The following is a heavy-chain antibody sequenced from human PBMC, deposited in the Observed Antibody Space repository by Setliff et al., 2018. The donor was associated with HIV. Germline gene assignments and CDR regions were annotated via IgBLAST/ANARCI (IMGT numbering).Heavy chain of an antibody. V-gene: IGHV3-23*01. D-gene: IGHD1-26*01. Sequence: PGGSLRLSCAVSGFTFSSYAMSWVRQAPGKGLEWVSAISGSAGSTYYADSVKGRFTISGDNSKNTLYLQMNSLRAEDTAVYYCAKPLTQWGVSPYHYAVDVWGQGTTVTVSS. CDR2: ISGSAGST. CDR3: AKPLTQWGVSPYHYAVDV. J-gene: IGHJ6*02. CDR1: GFTFSSYA.